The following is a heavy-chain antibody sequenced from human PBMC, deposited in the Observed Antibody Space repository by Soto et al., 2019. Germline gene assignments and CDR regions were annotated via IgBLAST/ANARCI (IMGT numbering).Heavy chain of an antibody. V-gene: IGHV1-69*06. CDR1: GGTFSSYA. CDR3: AREGRHFDY. CDR2: IIPIFGTA. J-gene: IGHJ4*02. Sequence: SVKVSCKASGGTFSSYAISWVRQAPGQGLEWMGGIIPIFGTANYAQKYQGRVTITADTFTNTAYMELTRLTSDDTAVYFCAREGRHFDYWGQGTLVTVSS.